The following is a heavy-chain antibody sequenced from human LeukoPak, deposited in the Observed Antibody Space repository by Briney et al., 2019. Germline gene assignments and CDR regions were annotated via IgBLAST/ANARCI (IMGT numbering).Heavy chain of an antibody. CDR2: ISDSGGNT. V-gene: IGHV3-23*01. CDR3: ARGYYYDTSGYSLPLDY. CDR1: GFTFSSYA. J-gene: IGHJ4*02. D-gene: IGHD3-22*01. Sequence: GGSLRLSCAASGFTFSSYAMSRVRQAPGKGLEWVAGISDSGGNTYYADSVKGRFTISRDNSKNTLFLQMSSLRAEDTAVYYCARGYYYDTSGYSLPLDYWGQGTLLTVSS.